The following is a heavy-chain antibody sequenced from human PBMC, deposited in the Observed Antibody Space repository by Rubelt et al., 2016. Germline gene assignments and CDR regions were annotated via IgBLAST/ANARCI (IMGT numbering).Heavy chain of an antibody. Sequence: QVQLVQSGAEVKKPGASVKVSCKASGYTFTSYAMHWVRQAPGQRLEWMGWINAGNGNTKYAQKFQGRVTITREQSASTAYMELSSLRSEDTAVYYCARMYDSDWYFDLWGRGTLVTVSS. CDR3: ARMYDSDWYFDL. CDR2: INAGNGNT. D-gene: IGHD3-22*01. CDR1: GYTFTSYA. V-gene: IGHV1-3*01. J-gene: IGHJ2*01.